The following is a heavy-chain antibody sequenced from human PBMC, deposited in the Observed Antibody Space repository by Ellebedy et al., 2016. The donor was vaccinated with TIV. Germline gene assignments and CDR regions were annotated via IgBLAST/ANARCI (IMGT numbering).Heavy chain of an antibody. Sequence: GESLKISCAASGLTFSGNSMNWVRQAPGKGLEWVSSISSSSRSIPYADSVKGRFTISRDNTKNSVYLQMNSLRAEDTALYSCVAGYTYGYSDYWGQGTLVTVSS. CDR3: VAGYTYGYSDY. D-gene: IGHD5-18*01. CDR2: ISSSSRSI. V-gene: IGHV3-21*04. J-gene: IGHJ4*02. CDR1: GLTFSGNS.